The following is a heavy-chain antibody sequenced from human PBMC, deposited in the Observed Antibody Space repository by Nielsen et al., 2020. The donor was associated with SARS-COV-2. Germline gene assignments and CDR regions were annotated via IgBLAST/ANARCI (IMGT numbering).Heavy chain of an antibody. CDR2: IIPILGIA. J-gene: IGHJ4*02. Sequence: SVKLSCKASGGTFTIYAISCVRQAPGQGLEWMGRIIPILGIANYAQKFQGRVTITADKSTSTAYMERSSLRSEDTAVYYCATDRGIAAAGTELDYWGQGTLVTVSS. D-gene: IGHD6-13*01. V-gene: IGHV1-69*04. CDR1: GGTFTIYA. CDR3: ATDRGIAAAGTELDY.